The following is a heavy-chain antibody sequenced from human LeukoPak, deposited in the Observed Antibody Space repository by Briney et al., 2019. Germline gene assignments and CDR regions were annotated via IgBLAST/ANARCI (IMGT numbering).Heavy chain of an antibody. Sequence: GGSLRLSCAASGFTFSSYAMSWVRQAPGKGLEWVSSMNKSDGRTYYAGSVKGRFAISRDISKNTLYLQMNSLRAEDTAVYYCARENDQGFDYWGQGTLVTVSS. V-gene: IGHV3-23*01. J-gene: IGHJ4*02. CDR1: GFTFSSYA. CDR2: MNKSDGRT. D-gene: IGHD3-16*01. CDR3: ARENDQGFDY.